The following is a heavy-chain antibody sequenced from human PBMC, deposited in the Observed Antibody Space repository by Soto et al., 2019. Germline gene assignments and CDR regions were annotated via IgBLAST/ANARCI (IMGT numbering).Heavy chain of an antibody. CDR2: ITSGGAT. D-gene: IGHD3-9*01. CDR3: AKGEYNDISTGYLVDH. V-gene: IGHV3-23*01. J-gene: IGHJ4*02. Sequence: EVQLLEAGGGLVQPGGSLRLSCEASGFTFSIHAMTWVRQAPGKGLEWVSGITSGGATYYADSVKGRFTISRDNSKNAVYVEMSSLRAEDTAVYYCAKGEYNDISTGYLVDHWGQGTLVTVSS. CDR1: GFTFSIHA.